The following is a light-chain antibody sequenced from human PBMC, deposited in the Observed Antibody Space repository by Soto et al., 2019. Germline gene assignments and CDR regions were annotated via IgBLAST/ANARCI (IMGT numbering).Light chain of an antibody. Sequence: AIQMTQSPSSLSASVGDRVTITCRASQGIGNDLGWYQQKPGKAPKLLISAASTLQSGVPSRFSGSGSGTDFTLTISSLQPEDFATNYYLKDDSYPLTFGGGPKVEI. CDR2: AAS. CDR1: QGIGND. V-gene: IGKV1-6*01. J-gene: IGKJ4*01. CDR3: LKDDSYPLT.